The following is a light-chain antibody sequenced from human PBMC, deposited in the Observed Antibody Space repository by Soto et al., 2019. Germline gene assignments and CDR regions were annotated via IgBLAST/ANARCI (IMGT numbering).Light chain of an antibody. V-gene: IGKV3-20*01. CDR1: QSVSSRY. CDR2: GAS. Sequence: EIVLTQSPGTLSLSPGERATLSCRASQSVSSRYLAWYQQKPDQAPRLLIYGASNRATGIPDRFSGSGSGTDFTLTISRLEPEDFAVYFCQQYNNSPEYTFGQGTKLEIK. J-gene: IGKJ2*01. CDR3: QQYNNSPEYT.